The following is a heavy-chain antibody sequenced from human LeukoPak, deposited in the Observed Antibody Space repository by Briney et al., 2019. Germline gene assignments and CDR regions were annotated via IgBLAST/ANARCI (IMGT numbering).Heavy chain of an antibody. J-gene: IGHJ4*02. V-gene: IGHV3-23*01. Sequence: GGSLRLSCAASGVTFNTCTMNWVRLVPGKGLEWVSLITGNGVSTYYADSVKGRFTISRDNSKNTLYLQMNSLRAEDTAVYYCAKGLHSSSWYSDSWGQGTLVTVSS. D-gene: IGHD6-13*01. CDR2: ITGNGVST. CDR1: GVTFNTCT. CDR3: AKGLHSSSWYSDS.